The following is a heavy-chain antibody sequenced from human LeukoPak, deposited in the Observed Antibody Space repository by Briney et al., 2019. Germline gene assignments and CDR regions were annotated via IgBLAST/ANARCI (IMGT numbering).Heavy chain of an antibody. V-gene: IGHV4-39*07. D-gene: IGHD6-19*01. Sequence: SETLSLTCTVSGGSISSSSYYWGWIRQPPGKGLEWIGSIYYSGSTYYNPSLKSRVTISVDTSKNQFSLKLNSVTPEDTAVYYCARDPDSSGWYRTFDYWGQGTLVTVSS. CDR1: GGSISSSSYY. J-gene: IGHJ4*02. CDR3: ARDPDSSGWYRTFDY. CDR2: IYYSGST.